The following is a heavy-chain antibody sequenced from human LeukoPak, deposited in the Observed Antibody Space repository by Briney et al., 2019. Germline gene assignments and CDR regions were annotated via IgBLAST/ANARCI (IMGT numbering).Heavy chain of an antibody. Sequence: SETLSLTCTVSGGSISSYYWSWIRQPPGKGLEWIGYIYYSGSTNYNPSLKSRVTISVDTSKTQFSLKLSSVTAADTAVYYCGRTYYYGSSGYFNMDVWGKGTTVTISS. J-gene: IGHJ6*03. V-gene: IGHV4-59*01. CDR3: GRTYYYGSSGYFNMDV. CDR2: IYYSGST. D-gene: IGHD3-22*01. CDR1: GGSISSYY.